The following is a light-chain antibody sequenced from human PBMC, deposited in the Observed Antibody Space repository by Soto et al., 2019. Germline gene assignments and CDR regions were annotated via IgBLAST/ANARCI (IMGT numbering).Light chain of an antibody. CDR1: SSNIGAGYD. CDR3: QSYDSSLSGSDVV. V-gene: IGLV1-40*01. CDR2: GNS. J-gene: IGLJ2*01. Sequence: QSVLTQPPSVSGAPGQRVTISCTGSSSNIGAGYDVHWYQQLPGTAPKLLIYGNSNRPSGVPDRFSGSKSGTSASLAITGLQAEDEADYYCQSYDSSLSGSDVVFRGGTKLTVL.